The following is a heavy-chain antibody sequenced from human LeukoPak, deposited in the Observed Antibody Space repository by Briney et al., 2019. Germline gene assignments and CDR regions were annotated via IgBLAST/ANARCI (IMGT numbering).Heavy chain of an antibody. Sequence: PGRSLRLSCAASGFTVSSNYMSWVRQAPGKGLEWVSVIYSGGSTYYADSVKGRFTISRDNSKNTLYLQMNSLRAEDTAVYYCARDLTYGDYSSTYNWFDPWGQGTLVTVSS. CDR2: IYSGGST. V-gene: IGHV3-66*01. CDR1: GFTVSSNY. D-gene: IGHD4-17*01. J-gene: IGHJ5*02. CDR3: ARDLTYGDYSSTYNWFDP.